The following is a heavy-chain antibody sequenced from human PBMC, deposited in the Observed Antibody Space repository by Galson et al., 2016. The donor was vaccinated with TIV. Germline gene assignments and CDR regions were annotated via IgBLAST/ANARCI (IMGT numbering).Heavy chain of an antibody. D-gene: IGHD4-17*01. Sequence: QSGAEVKKPGESLKISCKGSGYRFTSSWIGWVRQMPGKGLEWMGIIYLGGSLIRYRPSFQGQVTISADKSINIVYLEWSSLKALDTAMYYCARQNDYGDYRGDAFDTWGQGTMVTVSS. CDR3: ARQNDYGDYRGDAFDT. J-gene: IGHJ3*02. V-gene: IGHV5-51*01. CDR1: GYRFTSSW. CDR2: IYLGGSLI.